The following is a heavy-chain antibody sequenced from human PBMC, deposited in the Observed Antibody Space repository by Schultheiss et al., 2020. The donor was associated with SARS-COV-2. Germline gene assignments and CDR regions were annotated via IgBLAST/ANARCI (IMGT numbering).Heavy chain of an antibody. CDR3: ARGEWVELGERDYYYYYGMDV. V-gene: IGHV4-59*12. J-gene: IGHJ6*02. D-gene: IGHD3-16*01. CDR1: GGSISSYY. Sequence: SETLSLTCTVSGGSISSYYWSWIRQPPGKGLEWIGYIYHSGSTYYNPSLKSRVTISVDRSKNQFSLKLSSVTAADTAVYYCARGEWVELGERDYYYYYGMDVWGQGTTVTVSS. CDR2: IYHSGST.